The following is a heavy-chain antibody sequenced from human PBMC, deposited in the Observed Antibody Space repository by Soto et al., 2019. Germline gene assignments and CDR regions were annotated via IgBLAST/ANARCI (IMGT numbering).Heavy chain of an antibody. V-gene: IGHV1-69*02. CDR3: ARAKAGGEYYYYYYMDV. CDR2: IIPILGIA. J-gene: IGHJ6*03. Sequence: SVKVSCKASGGTFSSYTISWVRQAPRQGFEWMGRIIPILGIANYAQKFQGRVTITADKSTSTAYMELSSLRSEDTAVYYCARAKAGGEYYYYYYMDVWGKGTTVSVSS. CDR1: GGTFSSYT. D-gene: IGHD3-16*01.